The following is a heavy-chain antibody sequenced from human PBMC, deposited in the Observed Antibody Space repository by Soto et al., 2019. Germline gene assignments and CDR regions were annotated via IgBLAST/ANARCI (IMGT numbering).Heavy chain of an antibody. CDR3: AKPPLPYSSSVHYFDY. Sequence: GGSLRLSCAASGFTFSSYGMHWVRQAPGKGLEWVAVISYDGSNKYYADSVKGRFTISRDNSKNTLYLQMNSLRAEDTAVYYCAKPPLPYSSSVHYFDYWGQGTLVTVSS. V-gene: IGHV3-30*18. J-gene: IGHJ4*02. CDR1: GFTFSSYG. D-gene: IGHD6-6*01. CDR2: ISYDGSNK.